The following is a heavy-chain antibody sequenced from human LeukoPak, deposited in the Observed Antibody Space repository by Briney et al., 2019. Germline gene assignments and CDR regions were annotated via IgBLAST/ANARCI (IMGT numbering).Heavy chain of an antibody. Sequence: GGSLRLSCAATGFTFSNYWMSWVRQAPGKGLEWVANIKEDGSEKYYVDSVKGRFTISRDNARNSLYLQMNSLRAEDTAVYYCASGRQLGYWGQGTLVTVSS. V-gene: IGHV3-7*01. CDR2: IKEDGSEK. J-gene: IGHJ4*02. CDR1: GFTFSNYW. CDR3: ASGRQLGY. D-gene: IGHD6-13*01.